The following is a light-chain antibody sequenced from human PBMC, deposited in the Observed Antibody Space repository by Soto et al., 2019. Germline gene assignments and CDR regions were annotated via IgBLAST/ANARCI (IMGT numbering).Light chain of an antibody. Sequence: QSVLTQPPSASGTPGQRVTISCSGSSSNIGSNTVNWYQQLPGTAPKLLIYSNNQRPSGVPDRFSGSKSGTSAYLAISGLQPEDEADYYCAAWDDSLNGLWVFGGGTKLTVL. CDR2: SNN. V-gene: IGLV1-44*01. CDR1: SSNIGSNT. J-gene: IGLJ3*02. CDR3: AAWDDSLNGLWV.